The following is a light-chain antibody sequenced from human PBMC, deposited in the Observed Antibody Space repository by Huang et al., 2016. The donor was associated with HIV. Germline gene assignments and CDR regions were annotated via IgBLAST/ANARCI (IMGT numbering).Light chain of an antibody. J-gene: IGKJ1*01. CDR3: QQYNDWPRT. CDR1: RTISKN. V-gene: IGKV3-15*01. Sequence: IVMTQSPATLSLSPGERATLSCRARRTISKNLALYQQKPGQAPRRLIYDAATRATDFPARFSGIGSGTDFILTISSLQSEDFAVYYCQQYNDWPRTFGQGTKVEIK. CDR2: DAA.